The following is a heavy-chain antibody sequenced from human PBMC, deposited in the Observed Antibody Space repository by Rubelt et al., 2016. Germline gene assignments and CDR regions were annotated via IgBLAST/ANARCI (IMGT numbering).Heavy chain of an antibody. D-gene: IGHD6-6*01. CDR1: GYSFTSNW. J-gene: IGHJ6*02. CDR2: IFPGDSDT. V-gene: IGHV5-51*01. Sequence: EVQLVQSGAEVKKPGESLKISCKGSGYSFTSNWIVWVRQMPGKGLEWMGIIFPGDSDTTYSPSFQGHVTISSDKSINTAYLPWSSLKASDTAIYYCAREDRSYIMYSSSSYYHGMDVWGQGTKVTVSS. CDR3: AREDRSYIMYSSSSYYHGMDV.